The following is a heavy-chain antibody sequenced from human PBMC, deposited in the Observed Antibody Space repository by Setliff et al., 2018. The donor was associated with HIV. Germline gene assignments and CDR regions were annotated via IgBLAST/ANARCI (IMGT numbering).Heavy chain of an antibody. J-gene: IGHJ4*02. D-gene: IGHD3-22*01. CDR3: ARDPHYFDTSGHYSWFYFDY. Sequence: NPSETLSLTCTVSGGSMTSSNYYWGWIRQSPGRGLEWIGSISPSGSTTYHPSLRSRVTVSAATSKNQFSLKLTSVTAADTAVYFCARDPHYFDTSGHYSWFYFDYWGQGTLVTVSS. V-gene: IGHV4-39*07. CDR2: ISPSGST. CDR1: GGSMTSSNYY.